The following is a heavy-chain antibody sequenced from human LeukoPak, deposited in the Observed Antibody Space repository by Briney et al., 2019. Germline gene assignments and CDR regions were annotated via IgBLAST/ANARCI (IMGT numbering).Heavy chain of an antibody. D-gene: IGHD1-14*01. J-gene: IGHJ4*02. CDR1: GGSIINYY. CDR3: ARVKGPLGSPHFDY. CDR2: IHSSGST. Sequence: SETLSLSCTVSGGSIINYYWSWIRQPPGKGLEWIGYIHSSGSTNSDPSLRSRVTISVDTSKNQFSLKLSSVTAADTAVYYCARVKGPLGSPHFDYWGQGTLVTVSS. V-gene: IGHV4-59*01.